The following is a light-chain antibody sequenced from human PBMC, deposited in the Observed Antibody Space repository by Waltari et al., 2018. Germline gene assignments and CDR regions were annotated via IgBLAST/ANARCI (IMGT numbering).Light chain of an antibody. CDR1: QGITNS. CDR2: GAS. Sequence: TFRASQGITNSLAWDQQKPGKAPKLLLYGASRLESGVPPRFSGRGSGTVFTLTISSLQPDDFATYYCQQYYFTPYTFGQGTKLDIK. CDR3: QQYYFTPYT. J-gene: IGKJ2*01. V-gene: IGKV1-NL1*01.